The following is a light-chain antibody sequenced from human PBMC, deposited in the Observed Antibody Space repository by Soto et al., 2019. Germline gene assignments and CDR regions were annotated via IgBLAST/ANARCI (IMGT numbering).Light chain of an antibody. J-gene: IGKJ1*01. CDR3: QQRRT. CDR1: QSVTNS. V-gene: IGKV3-11*01. CDR2: HAS. Sequence: EIVLTQSPATLSLSPGERATLSCRASQSVTNSLAWYQQQPGQAPRLLIYHASNRATGVAARFSGSGSGTDFTLTISSLEHADFAVYYCQQRRTCGKGTKVQIK.